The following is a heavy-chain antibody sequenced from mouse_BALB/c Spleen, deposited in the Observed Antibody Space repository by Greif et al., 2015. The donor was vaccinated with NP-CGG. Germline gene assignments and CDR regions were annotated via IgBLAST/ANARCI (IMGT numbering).Heavy chain of an antibody. D-gene: IGHD2-14*01. CDR2: IRSKSNNYAT. Sequence: EVMLVESGGGLVQPKGSLKLSCAASGFTFNTYAMNWVRQAPGKGLEWVARIRSKSNNYATYYADSVKDRFTISRDDSQSMLYLQMNNLKTEDTAMYYCVRDYRYDYFDYWGQGTPLTVSS. V-gene: IGHV10-1*02. CDR3: VRDYRYDYFDY. J-gene: IGHJ2*01. CDR1: GFTFNTYA.